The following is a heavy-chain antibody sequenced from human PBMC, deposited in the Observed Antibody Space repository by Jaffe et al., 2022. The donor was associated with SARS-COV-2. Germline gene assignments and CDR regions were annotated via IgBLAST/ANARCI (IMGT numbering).Heavy chain of an antibody. CDR1: GYNFNKYW. CDR2: IYPDDSDI. V-gene: IGHV5-51*01. D-gene: IGHD3-16*02. Sequence: EVQLEQSGAEVKKPEGSLKISCRASGYNFNKYWIAWVRQMPGKGLEWVGIIYPDDSDIRYSPSFQGQVTISADKSTNTAYLQWSSLKASDTATYYCARLFNDYIWGSYRPDHYYFYYMDVWGKGTTVTVPS. J-gene: IGHJ6*03. CDR3: ARLFNDYIWGSYRPDHYYFYYMDV.